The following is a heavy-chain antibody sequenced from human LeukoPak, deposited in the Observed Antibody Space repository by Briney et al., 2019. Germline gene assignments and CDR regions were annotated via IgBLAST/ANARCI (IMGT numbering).Heavy chain of an antibody. CDR2: ISRSGDST. D-gene: IGHD2-15*01. J-gene: IGHJ3*02. V-gene: IGHV3-23*01. CDR3: ALYCSGGRCYPIGGAFDI. Sequence: GGSLRPSCAASGFTFSSYDMSWVRQAPGKGLEWVSAISRSGDSTDYVDSVKGRFTITRDNSKNTPSLQMNSLRAEDTAVYYCALYCSGGRCYPIGGAFDIWGRGTMVTVSS. CDR1: GFTFSSYD.